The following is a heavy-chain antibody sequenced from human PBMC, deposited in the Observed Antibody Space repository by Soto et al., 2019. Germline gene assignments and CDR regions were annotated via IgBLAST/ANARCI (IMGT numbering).Heavy chain of an antibody. CDR2: VKSKASGGST. Sequence: PGGSLRLSCAASGFTFNVAWMHWVRQAPGKGLEWVGRVKSKASGGSTDYAAPVKDRFTVSRDDSQSTVYLHMSGLKTEDTAVYYCATGLGRFFDIWGQGTMVTVSS. CDR3: ATGLGRFFDI. V-gene: IGHV3-15*01. J-gene: IGHJ3*02. CDR1: GFTFNVAW. D-gene: IGHD3-10*01.